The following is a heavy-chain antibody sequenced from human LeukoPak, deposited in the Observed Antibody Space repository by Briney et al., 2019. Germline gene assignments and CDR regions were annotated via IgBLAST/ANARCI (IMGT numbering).Heavy chain of an antibody. CDR3: ARAPITIFGVVKNWFDP. CDR1: GYTFTGYY. J-gene: IGHJ5*02. Sequence: ASVKVSCKASGYTFTGYYMHWVRQAPGQGLEWMGWINPNSGGTNYAQKFQGRVTMTRDTSISTAYMELSRLRSDDTAAYYCARAPITIFGVVKNWFDPWGQGTLVTVSS. V-gene: IGHV1-2*02. D-gene: IGHD3-3*01. CDR2: INPNSGGT.